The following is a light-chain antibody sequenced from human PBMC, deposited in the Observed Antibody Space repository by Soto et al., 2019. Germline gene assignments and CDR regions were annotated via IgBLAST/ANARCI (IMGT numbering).Light chain of an antibody. CDR3: HQYDSSPLT. CDR2: GAS. V-gene: IGKV3-20*01. J-gene: IGKJ4*01. Sequence: EIVLAQSPDTLSLSPGERATLSCRTSRSMSTNYLAWYQQKSGQPPRLLIYGASIRATGIPDRFSGSGSGTDFTLTISRLEPEDFAVYYCHQYDSSPLTFGGGAKVEIK. CDR1: RSMSTNY.